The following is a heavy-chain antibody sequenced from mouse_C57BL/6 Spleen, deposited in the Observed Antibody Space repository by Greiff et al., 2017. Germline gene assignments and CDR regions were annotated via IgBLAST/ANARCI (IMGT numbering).Heavy chain of an antibody. CDR3: ARSWEAYYFDY. CDR2: ISGGGGNT. D-gene: IGHD4-1*01. V-gene: IGHV5-9*01. J-gene: IGHJ2*01. CDR1: GFTFSSYT. Sequence: EVQLVESGGGLVKPGGSLKLSCAASGFTFSSYTMSWVRQTPEKRLEWVATISGGGGNTYYPDSVKGRFTISRDNAKNTLYLQMSSLRSEDTALYYCARSWEAYYFDYWGQGTTLTVSS.